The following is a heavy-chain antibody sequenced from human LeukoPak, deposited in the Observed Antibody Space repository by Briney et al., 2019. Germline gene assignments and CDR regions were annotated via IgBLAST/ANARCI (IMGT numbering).Heavy chain of an antibody. V-gene: IGHV4-39*07. J-gene: IGHJ4*02. CDR2: IYYSGTT. D-gene: IGHD5-18*01. Sequence: PSETLSLTCTVSGGSISSSSYYWGWIRQPPGKGLEWIGSIYYSGTTYYNPSLKSRVTISVDTSRNQFSLKLSSVTAADTAVYYCARDLPNAMVFYWGQGTLVTVSS. CDR1: GGSISSSSYY. CDR3: ARDLPNAMVFY.